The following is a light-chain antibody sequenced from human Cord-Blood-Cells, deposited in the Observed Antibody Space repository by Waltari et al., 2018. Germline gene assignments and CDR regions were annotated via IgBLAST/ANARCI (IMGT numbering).Light chain of an antibody. Sequence: SYELTQPSSVSVSPGQTARIPCSGDVLAKKYARWFQQKPGQAPVLMIYKDSERPSGIPERFSGSSSGTTVTLTISGAQVEDEADYYCYSAADNNRGVFGTGTKVTVL. CDR2: KDS. CDR3: YSAADNNRGV. V-gene: IGLV3-27*01. CDR1: VLAKKY. J-gene: IGLJ1*01.